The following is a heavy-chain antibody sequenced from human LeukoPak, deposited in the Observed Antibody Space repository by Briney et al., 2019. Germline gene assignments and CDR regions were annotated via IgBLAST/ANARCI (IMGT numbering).Heavy chain of an antibody. CDR3: ASMIGYYYYYYMDV. J-gene: IGHJ6*03. CDR2: IIPIFGTA. Sequence: SVKVSCKASGGTFSSYAISWVRQAPGQGLEWMGGIIPIFGTANYAQKFQGRVTITTDESTSTAYMELSSLRSEDTAVYYCASMIGYYYYYYMDVWCKGTTVTVS. V-gene: IGHV1-69*05. CDR1: GGTFSSYA. D-gene: IGHD3-22*01.